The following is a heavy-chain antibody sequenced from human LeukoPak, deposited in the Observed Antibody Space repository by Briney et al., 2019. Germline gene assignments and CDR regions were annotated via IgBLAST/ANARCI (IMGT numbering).Heavy chain of an antibody. D-gene: IGHD2-2*01. V-gene: IGHV3-7*01. Sequence: GGSLRLSCTASGFTFSDYWMTWVRQAPGKGLEWVANIKQDGSAKYYVDPVKGRFTISRDNAKNSLYLQMDSLRVEDTATYYCARWRGSTSERSDYWGQGTLVTVSS. CDR1: GFTFSDYW. CDR3: ARWRGSTSERSDY. CDR2: IKQDGSAK. J-gene: IGHJ4*02.